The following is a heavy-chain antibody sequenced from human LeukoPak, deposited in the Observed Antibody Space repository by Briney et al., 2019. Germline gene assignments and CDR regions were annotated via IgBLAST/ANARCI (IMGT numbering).Heavy chain of an antibody. Sequence: SETLSLTCTVSGGSISSYYWSWIRQPPGKGLEWIGYIYYSGSTNYNPSLKSRVTISVDTSKNQFSLKLSSVTAADTAVYYCARQARVYDFWSGYRINNWFDPWGQGTLVTVSS. V-gene: IGHV4-59*01. J-gene: IGHJ5*02. D-gene: IGHD3-3*01. CDR3: ARQARVYDFWSGYRINNWFDP. CDR1: GGSISSYY. CDR2: IYYSGST.